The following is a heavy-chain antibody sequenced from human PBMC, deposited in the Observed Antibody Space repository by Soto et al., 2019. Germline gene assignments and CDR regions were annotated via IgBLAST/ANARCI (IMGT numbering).Heavy chain of an antibody. Sequence: QVQLQESGPGLVKPSQTLSLTCTVSGGSISSGGYYWSWIRQHPGKGLEWIGYIYYSGSTCYNPSLKSRVTISVDTSKNQFSLKLSSVTAADTAVYYCARSEAHYYDSSGPVPSFDYWGQGTLVTVSS. D-gene: IGHD3-22*01. V-gene: IGHV4-31*03. CDR1: GGSISSGGYY. CDR3: ARSEAHYYDSSGPVPSFDY. CDR2: IYYSGST. J-gene: IGHJ4*02.